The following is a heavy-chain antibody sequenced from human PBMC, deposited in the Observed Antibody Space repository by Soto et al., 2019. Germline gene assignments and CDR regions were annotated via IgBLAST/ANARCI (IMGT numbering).Heavy chain of an antibody. Sequence: QVQLQQSGPGLVKPSQTLSLTCAISGDSVSRISTAWNWIRQSPSRGLEWLGRTYYRSKWYNNSAVSVKSRITINPDTSKNQFSLQLNSVTPEDTAVYYCASGRWSGFDIWGQGTMVTVSS. CDR2: TYYRSKWYN. CDR1: GDSVSRISTA. CDR3: ASGRWSGFDI. D-gene: IGHD3-3*01. V-gene: IGHV6-1*01. J-gene: IGHJ3*02.